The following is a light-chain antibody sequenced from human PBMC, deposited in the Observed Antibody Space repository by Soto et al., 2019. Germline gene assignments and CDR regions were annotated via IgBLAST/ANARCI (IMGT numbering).Light chain of an antibody. CDR2: AAS. J-gene: IGKJ5*01. V-gene: IGKV1-12*01. Sequence: DIQMTQSPSSVSASVGDRFTISCRASQDISSWLAWFQQKPGKAPSLLIYAASTLQSGVPSRFRGSGSGTDFTLTISSVPPEDFETYYCQQAKTFPPTFGRGTRLEIK. CDR1: QDISSW. CDR3: QQAKTFPPT.